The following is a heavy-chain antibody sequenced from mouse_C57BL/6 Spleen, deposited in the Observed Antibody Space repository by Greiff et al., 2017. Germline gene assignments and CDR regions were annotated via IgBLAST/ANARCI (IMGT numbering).Heavy chain of an antibody. Sequence: DVMLVESGGDLVKPGGSLKLSCAASGFTFSSYRMSWVRQTPDKRLEWVATISSGGSYTYYPDSVKGRFTISRDNAKNTLYLQMSSLKSEDTAMYYCARRDYGSSGYFDVWGTGTTVTVSS. CDR1: GFTFSSYR. V-gene: IGHV5-6*02. CDR3: ARRDYGSSGYFDV. J-gene: IGHJ1*03. D-gene: IGHD1-1*01. CDR2: ISSGGSYT.